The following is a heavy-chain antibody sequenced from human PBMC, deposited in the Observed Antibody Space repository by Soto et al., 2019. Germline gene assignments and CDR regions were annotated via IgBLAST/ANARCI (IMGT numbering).Heavy chain of an antibody. CDR2: INHSGST. CDR3: ASQYYDFWSGYYWAPAFDY. D-gene: IGHD3-3*01. J-gene: IGHJ4*02. Sequence: PSETLSLTCAVYGGSFSGYYWSWIRQPPGKGLEWIGEINHSGSTNYNPSLKSRVTISVDTSKNQFSLKLSSVTAADTAVYYCASQYYDFWSGYYWAPAFDYWGQGTLVTVSS. V-gene: IGHV4-34*01. CDR1: GGSFSGYY.